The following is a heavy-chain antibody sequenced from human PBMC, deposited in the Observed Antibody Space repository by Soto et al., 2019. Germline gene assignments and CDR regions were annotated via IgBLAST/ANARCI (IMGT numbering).Heavy chain of an antibody. CDR3: ARELGTRTNYFDY. CDR1: GFTFSSYS. Sequence: EVQLVESGGGLVKPGGSLRLSCAASGFTFSSYSMNWVRQAPGKGLEWVSSISSSSSYTNYADSVKGRFTISRDNAKNSLYLQMNSLRAEDTAVYYCARELGTRTNYFDYWGQGTLVTVSS. J-gene: IGHJ4*02. D-gene: IGHD7-27*01. CDR2: ISSSSSYT. V-gene: IGHV3-21*01.